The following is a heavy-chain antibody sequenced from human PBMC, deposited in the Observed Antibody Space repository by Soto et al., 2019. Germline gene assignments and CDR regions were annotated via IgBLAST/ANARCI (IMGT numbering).Heavy chain of an antibody. CDR1: GSTFASYA. CDR2: ISGNGGGT. J-gene: IGHJ4*02. D-gene: IGHD2-15*01. V-gene: IGHV3-23*01. CDR3: AKGGSAYCSGGTCYHPFDY. Sequence: GGSLGPSVAPSGSTFASYACHWSARAPGKGRGWVSTISGNGGGTYYADSVKGRFTISRDNSKNTLYLQMDSLRVEDTAVYYCAKGGSAYCSGGTCYHPFDYWGQGTLVTVSS.